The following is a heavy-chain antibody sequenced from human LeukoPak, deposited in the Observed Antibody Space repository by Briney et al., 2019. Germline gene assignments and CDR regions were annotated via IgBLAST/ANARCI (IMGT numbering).Heavy chain of an antibody. CDR3: AKIGGYFDY. CDR2: ITGTGENT. V-gene: IGHV3-23*01. Sequence: GGSRRLSCAASGFTFRSNSMSWVRQAPGKGLEWVSAITGTGENTYYADFVKGRFTISRDNSNNTLYLQMNSLRAEDTAVYYCAKIGGYFDYWGQGTLVTVSS. D-gene: IGHD3-10*01. J-gene: IGHJ4*02. CDR1: GFTFRSNS.